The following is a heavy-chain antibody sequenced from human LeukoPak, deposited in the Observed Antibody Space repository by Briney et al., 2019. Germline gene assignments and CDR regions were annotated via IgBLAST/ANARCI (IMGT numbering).Heavy chain of an antibody. CDR2: IYTSGST. J-gene: IGHJ4*02. V-gene: IGHV4-61*02. CDR1: GGSISSDSYY. Sequence: PSQTLSLTCTVSGGSISSDSYYWSWIRQPAGKGLEWIGRIYTSGSTKYNPSLKSRVTISVDTSKNQFSLKLSSVTAADTAVYYCARLYPPSSGLDYWGQGTLVTVSS. CDR3: ARLYPPSSGLDY. D-gene: IGHD2-2*02.